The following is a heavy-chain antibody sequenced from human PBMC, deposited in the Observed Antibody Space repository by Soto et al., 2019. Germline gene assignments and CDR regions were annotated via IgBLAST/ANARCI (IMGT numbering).Heavy chain of an antibody. CDR3: AIATIAAAGTHYYYYYGMGV. CDR2: ISAYNGNT. CDR1: GYTFTSYG. D-gene: IGHD6-13*01. V-gene: IGHV1-18*04. Sequence: ASVKVSFKASGYTFTSYGISWVRQAPGQGLEWMGWISAYNGNTNYAQKLQGRVTMTTDTSTSTAYMELRSLRSDDTAVYYCAIATIAAAGTHYYYYYGMGVWGQGTTVTVSS. J-gene: IGHJ6*02.